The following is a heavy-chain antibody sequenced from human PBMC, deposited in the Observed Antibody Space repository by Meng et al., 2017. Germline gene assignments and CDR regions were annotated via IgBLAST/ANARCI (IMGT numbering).Heavy chain of an antibody. CDR3: ARGGPSIVGARCSYFDY. J-gene: IGHJ4*02. CDR1: GYTFTSYD. D-gene: IGHD1-26*01. Sequence: AAVLVSCKASGYTFTSYDIIWVRQATGQGLEGMGWLNPNSGNTGYAQKYQGRVTITRNTSISTANMELSSLRSKDTAVYYCARGGPSIVGARCSYFDYWGQGTLVTVSS. CDR2: LNPNSGNT. V-gene: IGHV1-8*03.